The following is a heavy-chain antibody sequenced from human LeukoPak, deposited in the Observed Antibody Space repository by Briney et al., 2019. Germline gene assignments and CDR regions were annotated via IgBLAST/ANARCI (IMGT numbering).Heavy chain of an antibody. V-gene: IGHV4-39*07. CDR2: IYYSGST. D-gene: IGHD2-15*01. Sequence: PSETLSLTCTVSGGSISSSSYYWGWIRQPPGKGLEWIGSIYYSGSTYYNPSLKSRVTISVDTSKNQFSLKLSSVTAADTAVYYCAGSYCSGGSCHPYYYYGMDVWGQGTTVTVSS. CDR1: GGSISSSSYY. J-gene: IGHJ6*02. CDR3: AGSYCSGGSCHPYYYYGMDV.